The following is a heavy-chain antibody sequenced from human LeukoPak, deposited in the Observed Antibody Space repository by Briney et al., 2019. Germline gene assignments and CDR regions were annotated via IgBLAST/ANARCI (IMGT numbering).Heavy chain of an antibody. CDR2: IYYSGST. Sequence: SETLSLTCTVSGGSISSSNYYWGWIRQPPGKGLEWIGSIYYSGSTNYNPSLKSRVTISVDKSKNQFSLKLSSVTAADTAVYYCAGRPHDYGDYERLYYFDYWGQGTLVTVSS. J-gene: IGHJ4*02. CDR1: GGSISSSNYY. CDR3: AGRPHDYGDYERLYYFDY. D-gene: IGHD4-17*01. V-gene: IGHV4-39*07.